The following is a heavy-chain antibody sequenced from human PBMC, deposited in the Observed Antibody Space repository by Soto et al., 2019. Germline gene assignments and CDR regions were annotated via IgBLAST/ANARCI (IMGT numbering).Heavy chain of an antibody. CDR3: TREGNGWYENSFDI. J-gene: IGHJ3*02. CDR1: GFTFSSYW. V-gene: IGHV3-74*01. CDR2: IKSDGSRT. D-gene: IGHD6-19*01. Sequence: EVQLVESGGGLVQPGGSLRLSCAASGFTFSSYWMHWVRQTPGEGLEWVSRIKSDGSRTVYAESVKGRFTISRDSAESTVYMQMSSLRVEDTAVYYCTREGNGWYENSFDIWGQGTPVTVSS.